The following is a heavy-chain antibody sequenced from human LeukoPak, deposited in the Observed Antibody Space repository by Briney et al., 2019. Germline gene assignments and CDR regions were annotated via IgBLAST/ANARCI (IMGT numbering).Heavy chain of an antibody. V-gene: IGHV1-2*02. D-gene: IGHD3-3*01. CDR2: INPNSGGT. J-gene: IGHJ3*02. CDR3: ARDLTNKWYYDFWSGYYATAFDI. CDR1: GYTFTGYY. Sequence: ASVTVSFKASGYTFTGYYMHWVRQAPGQGLEWMGWINPNSGGTNYAQKFQGRVTMTRDTSISTAYMELSRLRSDDTAVYYCARDLTNKWYYDFWSGYYATAFDIWGQGTMVTVSS.